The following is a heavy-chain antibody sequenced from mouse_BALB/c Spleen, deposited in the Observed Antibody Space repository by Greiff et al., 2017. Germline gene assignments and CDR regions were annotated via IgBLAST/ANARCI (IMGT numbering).Heavy chain of an antibody. V-gene: IGHV5-17*02. Sequence: EVQLVESGGGLVQPGGSRKLSCAASGFTFSSFGMHWVRQAPEKGLEWVAYISSGSSTIYYADTVKGRFTISRDNPKNTLLLQMTSLRSEETAMYYCARLRSGYYFDYWGQGTTLTVSS. D-gene: IGHD1-3*01. J-gene: IGHJ2*01. CDR2: ISSGSSTI. CDR1: GFTFSSFG. CDR3: ARLRSGYYFDY.